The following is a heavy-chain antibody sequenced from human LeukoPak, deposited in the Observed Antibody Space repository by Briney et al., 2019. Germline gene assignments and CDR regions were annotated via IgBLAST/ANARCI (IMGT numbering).Heavy chain of an antibody. V-gene: IGHV1-69*13. CDR3: ARDRDSGSYFDY. CDR2: IIPIFGTA. J-gene: IGHJ4*02. D-gene: IGHD1-26*01. CDR1: GGTFSSYA. Sequence: SVRVSCKASGGTFSSYAISWVRQAPGQGLEWMGGIIPIFGTANYAQKFQGRVTITADESTSTAYMELSSLRSEDTAVYYCARDRDSGSYFDYWGREPWSPSPQ.